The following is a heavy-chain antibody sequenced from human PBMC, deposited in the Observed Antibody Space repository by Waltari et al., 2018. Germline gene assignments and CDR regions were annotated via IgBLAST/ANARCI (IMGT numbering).Heavy chain of an antibody. D-gene: IGHD3-10*01. CDR1: GYTFTGYY. J-gene: IGHJ4*02. Sequence: QVQLVQSGAEVKKPGASVKVSCKASGYTFTGYYMHWVRQAPGQGLEWMGRINPNSGGTNYAETFQGRVTITADTSTDTAYMELSSLRSEDTAVYYCATLVLLWFGERGWGQGTLVTVSS. CDR2: INPNSGGT. CDR3: ATLVLLWFGERG. V-gene: IGHV1-2*06.